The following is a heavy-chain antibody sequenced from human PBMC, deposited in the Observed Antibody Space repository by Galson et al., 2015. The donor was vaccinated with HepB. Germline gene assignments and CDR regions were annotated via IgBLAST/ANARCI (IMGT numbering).Heavy chain of an antibody. CDR3: ARAGLNDYIWGSYGGGWFDP. V-gene: IGHV1-69*13. CDR2: IISFFGAR. CDR1: GGTFSTYA. J-gene: IGHJ5*02. D-gene: IGHD3-16*01. Sequence: SVKVSCKASGGTFSTYAISWVRQAPGQGLEWMGGIISFFGARDYAQRFQGRVTITADESTSTVYMELSSLTSEDTAVYYCARAGLNDYIWGSYGGGWFDPWGQGTLVTVSS.